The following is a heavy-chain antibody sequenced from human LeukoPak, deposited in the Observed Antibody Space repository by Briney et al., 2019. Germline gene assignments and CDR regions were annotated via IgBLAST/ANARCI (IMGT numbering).Heavy chain of an antibody. J-gene: IGHJ4*02. D-gene: IGHD6-6*01. CDR3: ARAGTTSSSTPDY. CDR1: GYTFSTYG. CDR2: ISAYNGNT. V-gene: IGHV1-18*01. Sequence: ASVKVSCKASGYTFSTYGVTWVRQAPGQGLEWLGWISAYNGNTNFAQKFQDRVTMTTDTSTSTAYMELRSLRSDDTAVYYCARAGTTSSSTPDYWGQGTLVTGPS.